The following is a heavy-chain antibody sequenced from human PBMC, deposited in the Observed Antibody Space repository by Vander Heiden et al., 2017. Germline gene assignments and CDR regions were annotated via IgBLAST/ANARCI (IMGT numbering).Heavy chain of an antibody. D-gene: IGHD3-22*01. V-gene: IGHV3-13*01. CDR2: IGTAGDT. CDR1: GLTFSSYD. J-gene: IGHJ4*02. CDR3: ARVRYYYDSSGYWPTTDY. Sequence: EVQLVESGGGLVQPGGSLRLSCAASGLTFSSYDPHWVPQAKGKGLEWVSAIGTAGDTYYPGSVKGRFTISRENAKNSLYLQMNSLRAGETAVYYCARVRYYYDSSGYWPTTDYWGQGTLVTVSS.